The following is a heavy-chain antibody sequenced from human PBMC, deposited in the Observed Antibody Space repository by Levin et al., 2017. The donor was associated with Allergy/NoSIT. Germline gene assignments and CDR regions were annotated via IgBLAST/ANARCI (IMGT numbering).Heavy chain of an antibody. D-gene: IGHD4-23*01. Sequence: ETLSLTCAASGFTFSSFAMNWVRQAPGKGLEWVSVIGGSSGTTFYADFVRGRFTISRDNSKNTLYLQMNSLRAEDTAVYYCAKFGGAQSRHFDYWGQGTLVTVSS. CDR2: IGGSSGTT. J-gene: IGHJ4*02. CDR3: AKFGGAQSRHFDY. CDR1: GFTFSSFA. V-gene: IGHV3-23*01.